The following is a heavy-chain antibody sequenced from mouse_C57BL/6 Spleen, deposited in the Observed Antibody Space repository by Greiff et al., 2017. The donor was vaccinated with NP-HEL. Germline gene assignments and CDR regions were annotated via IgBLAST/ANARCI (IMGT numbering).Heavy chain of an antibody. J-gene: IGHJ3*01. V-gene: IGHV1-4*01. CDR1: GYTFTSYT. CDR3: ARGYGSSYVGFAY. Sequence: VQLQQSGAELARPGASVKMSCKASGYTFTSYTMHWVKQRPGQGLEWIGYINPSSGYTKYNQKFKDKATLTADKSSSTAYMQLSSLTSEDSAVYYCARGYGSSYVGFAYWGQGTLVTVSA. D-gene: IGHD1-1*01. CDR2: INPSSGYT.